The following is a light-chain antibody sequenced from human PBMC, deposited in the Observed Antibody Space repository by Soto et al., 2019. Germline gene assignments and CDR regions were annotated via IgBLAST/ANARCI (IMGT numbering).Light chain of an antibody. J-gene: IGLJ2*01. V-gene: IGLV2-14*01. CDR1: SSDVGGYNY. CDR2: DVS. Sequence: QSALTQPASVSGSPGQSITISCSGTSSDVGGYNYVSWYQQHPGKAPKLVIYDVSNRPSGVSNRFSGSKSGNTASLTISGLQAEDEADYYCSSYTTSSYEVFGAGTQVTVL. CDR3: SSYTTSSYEV.